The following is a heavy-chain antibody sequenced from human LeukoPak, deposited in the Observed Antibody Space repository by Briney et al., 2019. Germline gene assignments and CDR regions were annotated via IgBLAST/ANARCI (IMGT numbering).Heavy chain of an antibody. D-gene: IGHD3-22*01. CDR2: IKQDGSEK. Sequence: GGSLRLSCAASGFTFSRYWMTWVRQAPGKGLEWVANIKQDGSEKYYVDSVKGRFTISRDNGKNSLYLQMNSLRAEDTAVYYCARSRITMIVLVMTKYYFDYWGQRTLVTVSS. CDR1: GFTFSRYW. J-gene: IGHJ4*02. CDR3: ARSRITMIVLVMTKYYFDY. V-gene: IGHV3-7*01.